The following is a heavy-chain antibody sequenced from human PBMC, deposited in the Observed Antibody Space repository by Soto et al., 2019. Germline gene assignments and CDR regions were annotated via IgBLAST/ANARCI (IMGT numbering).Heavy chain of an antibody. V-gene: IGHV1-18*01. J-gene: IGHJ2*01. CDR3: ARDRRDQTIFGMVGYFDL. Sequence: QVQLVQSGAEMKKPGASVKVSCKASGYTFSTYGITWVRQAPGQGLDWMGWINPLKGDTNSEARFQDRVTMTTDTSTRTAYMELRSLRSDDTAVYFCARDRRDQTIFGMVGYFDLWGRGTLVSVSS. D-gene: IGHD3-3*01. CDR1: GYTFSTYG. CDR2: INPLKGDT.